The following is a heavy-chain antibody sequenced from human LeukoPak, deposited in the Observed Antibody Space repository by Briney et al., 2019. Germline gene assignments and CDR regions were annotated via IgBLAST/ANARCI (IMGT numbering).Heavy chain of an antibody. V-gene: IGHV3-21*01. J-gene: IGHJ4*02. CDR3: ASWGGGEFDY. CDR1: GFTFSSYT. Sequence: GGSLRLSCAASGFTFSSYTMNWARQAPGKGLQWVSSISSSSSLIYYADSVKGRFTISRDNAKNSLYLQMNSLRVEDTAVYYCASWGGGEFDYWGQGTLVTVSS. D-gene: IGHD2-21*01. CDR2: ISSSSSLI.